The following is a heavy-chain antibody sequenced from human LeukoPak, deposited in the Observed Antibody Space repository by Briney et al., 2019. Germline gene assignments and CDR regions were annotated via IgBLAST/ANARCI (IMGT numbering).Heavy chain of an antibody. CDR1: GYTFTSYD. V-gene: IGHV1-69*10. CDR3: ARDQVDDSSGYYKGYYYYGMDV. CDR2: IIPILGIA. J-gene: IGHJ6*02. Sequence: SVKVSCKASGYTFTSYDINWVRQATGQGLEWMGWIIPILGIANYAQKFQGRVTITADKSTSTAYMELSSLRSEDTAVYYCARDQVDDSSGYYKGYYYYGMDVWGQGTTVTVSS. D-gene: IGHD3-22*01.